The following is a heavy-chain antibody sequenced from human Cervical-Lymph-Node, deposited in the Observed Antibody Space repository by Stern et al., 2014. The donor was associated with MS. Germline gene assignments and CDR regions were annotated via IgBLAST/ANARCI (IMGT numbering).Heavy chain of an antibody. CDR1: GASISSSY. V-gene: IGHV4-59*01. D-gene: IGHD3-16*01. Sequence: VQLVQSGPGLVKPSETLSLTCTVSGASISSSYWSWIRQPPGKGPEWIAHIYYSGITNYNPSLRSRVTISVDMAKNQFSLKVTSVTAADTAVYYCAKWGTGGYGHFDYWGQGILVTVSS. J-gene: IGHJ4*02. CDR3: AKWGTGGYGHFDY. CDR2: IYYSGIT.